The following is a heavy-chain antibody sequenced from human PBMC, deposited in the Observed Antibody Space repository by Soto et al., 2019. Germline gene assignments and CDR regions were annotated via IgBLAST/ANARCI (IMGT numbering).Heavy chain of an antibody. V-gene: IGHV3-30-3*01. D-gene: IGHD2-15*01. CDR1: GFTFSSYA. J-gene: IGHJ6*02. Sequence: PGGSLRLSCAASGFTFSSYAMHWVRQAPGKGLEWVAVISYDGSNKYYADSVKGRFTISRDNSKNTLYLQMNSLRAEDTAVYYCARSRVVANYYYYGMDVWGQGTTVTVSS. CDR3: ARSRVVANYYYYGMDV. CDR2: ISYDGSNK.